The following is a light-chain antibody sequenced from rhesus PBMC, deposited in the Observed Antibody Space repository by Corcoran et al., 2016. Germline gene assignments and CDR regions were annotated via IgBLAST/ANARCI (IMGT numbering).Light chain of an antibody. V-gene: IGKV1-74*01. Sequence: DIQMTQSPSSLSASVGDRVTITCRASENVNNYLHWYQQTPGKAPKLLIYKESTFQSGVPSRFSGSGSGTDLTLTISSLQPEDFATYYCQHSYGTPYSFGQGTKVEIK. J-gene: IGKJ2*01. CDR2: KES. CDR1: ENVNNY. CDR3: QHSYGTPYS.